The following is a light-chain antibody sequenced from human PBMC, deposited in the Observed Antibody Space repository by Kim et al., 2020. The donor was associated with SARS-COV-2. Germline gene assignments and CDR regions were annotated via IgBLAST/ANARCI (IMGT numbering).Light chain of an antibody. V-gene: IGKV1-12*01. CDR3: QQADSFPIT. CDR2: AAS. J-gene: IGKJ5*01. Sequence: DIQMTQSPSSVSASAGDRVTITCRASQDIGNWLAWYQQKPGKAPKLLIYAASRLQSGVPSKFSGSGSGTDFTLTISSLQPEDFGIYYCQQADSFPITFGQGTRLEIK. CDR1: QDIGNW.